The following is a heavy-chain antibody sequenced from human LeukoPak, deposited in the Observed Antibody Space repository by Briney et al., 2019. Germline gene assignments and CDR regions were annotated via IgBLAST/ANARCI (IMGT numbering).Heavy chain of an antibody. CDR1: GYTLTELS. CDR2: FDPEDGET. Sequence: GASVKVSCKVSGYTLTELSMHWVRQAPGKGLEWMGGFDPEDGETIYAQKFQGRVTMAEETSTDTAYMELSSLRSEDTAVYYCATNTDSSGYFAFDIWGQGTMVTVSS. CDR3: ATNTDSSGYFAFDI. J-gene: IGHJ3*02. V-gene: IGHV1-24*01. D-gene: IGHD3-22*01.